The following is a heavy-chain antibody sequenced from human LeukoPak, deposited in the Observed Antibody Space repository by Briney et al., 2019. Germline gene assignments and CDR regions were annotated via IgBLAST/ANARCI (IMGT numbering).Heavy chain of an antibody. CDR2: ISAYNGNT. CDR3: ARDGGYCSSTSCFWFDP. CDR1: GYTFTSYG. Sequence: GASVTVSFKSSGYTFTSYGISWVRQAPGQGLEWMGWISAYNGNTNYAQKLQGRVTMTTDTSTSTAYMELRSLRSDDTAVYYCARDGGYCSSTSCFWFDPWGQGTLVTVSS. V-gene: IGHV1-18*01. D-gene: IGHD2-2*01. J-gene: IGHJ5*02.